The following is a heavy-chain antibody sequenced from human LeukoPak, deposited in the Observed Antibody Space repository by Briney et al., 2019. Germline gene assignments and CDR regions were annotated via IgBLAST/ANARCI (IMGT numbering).Heavy chain of an antibody. CDR3: ATFRWGVGFEY. CDR2: INHSGST. J-gene: IGHJ4*02. Sequence: SETLSLTCAVYGGSFSGYYWSWIRQPPGKGLEWIGEINHSGSTNYNPPLKSRVTISVDTSKNQFSLKLNSLTAADTAVYYCATFRWGVGFEYWGQGTLATVSS. D-gene: IGHD3-16*01. CDR1: GGSFSGYY. V-gene: IGHV4-34*01.